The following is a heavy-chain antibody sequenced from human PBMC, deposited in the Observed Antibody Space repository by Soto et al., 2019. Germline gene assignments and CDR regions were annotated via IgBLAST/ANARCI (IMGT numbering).Heavy chain of an antibody. CDR3: ARARYCSSTSCYYHYFDY. D-gene: IGHD2-2*01. Sequence: SETLSLTCAVYGGSFSGYYWSWIRRPPGKGLEWIGEINHSGSTNYDPSLKSRVTISVDTSKNQFSLKLSSVTAADTAVYYCARARYCSSTSCYYHYFDYWGQGTLVTVSS. J-gene: IGHJ4*02. CDR2: INHSGST. V-gene: IGHV4-34*01. CDR1: GGSFSGYY.